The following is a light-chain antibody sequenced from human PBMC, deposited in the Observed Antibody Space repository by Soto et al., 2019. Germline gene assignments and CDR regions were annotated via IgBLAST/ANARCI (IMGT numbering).Light chain of an antibody. CDR1: QSVSSN. Sequence: EIVMTPSPATLSVSPGDRATLSCRASQSVSSNLAWYQQKPGQAPRLLIYGASTRATGIPARFSGSGSGTEFTLTISSLQPDDFATYYCQQSYSSPPTFGQGTKVDIK. CDR3: QQSYSSPPT. V-gene: IGKV3-15*01. CDR2: GAS. J-gene: IGKJ1*01.